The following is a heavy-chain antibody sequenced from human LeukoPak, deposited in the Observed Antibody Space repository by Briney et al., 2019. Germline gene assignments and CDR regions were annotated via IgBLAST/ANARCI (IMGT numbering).Heavy chain of an antibody. CDR1: GFTFSNYR. CDR3: ARDQYSYAHAAH. Sequence: GGSLRLSCAASGFTFSNYRLHWVRPAPGRGLVWVSRINSDGRSTTYADSVKGRFTISRDNSKNTLHLQMNSLRAEDTAVYYCARDQYSYAHAAHWGQGTLVTVSS. CDR2: INSDGRST. V-gene: IGHV3-74*01. D-gene: IGHD5-18*01. J-gene: IGHJ4*02.